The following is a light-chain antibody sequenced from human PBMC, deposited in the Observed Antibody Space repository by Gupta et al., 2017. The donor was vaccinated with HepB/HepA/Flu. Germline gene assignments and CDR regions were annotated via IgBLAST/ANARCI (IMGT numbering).Light chain of an antibody. CDR2: DVT. V-gene: IGLV2-14*01. CDR1: SSDVGGYNY. J-gene: IGLJ1*01. Sequence: SALTQPASVSGSPGQSTTISCTGTSSDVGGYNYVCWYQQHPGKAPKLMIYDVTNRPSGVSDRFSGSKSGNTASLTISGLQAEDEADYYCSSYTGGTTLGIFGTGTKVTVL. CDR3: SSYTGGTTLGI.